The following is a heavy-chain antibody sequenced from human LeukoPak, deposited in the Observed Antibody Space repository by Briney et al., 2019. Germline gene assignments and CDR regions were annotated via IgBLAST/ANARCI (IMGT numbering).Heavy chain of an antibody. CDR2: IKQDGSEK. Sequence: GGSLRLSCAASGFTFSSYWMTWVRQAPGKGLEWVANIKQDGSEKYYVDSVKGRFTISRDSANSSLYLQLNSLRTEDTAVYYCARERGGFCSGTSCYKAFDIWGQGTMVTVSS. D-gene: IGHD2-2*02. V-gene: IGHV3-7*01. CDR3: ARERGGFCSGTSCYKAFDI. CDR1: GFTFSSYW. J-gene: IGHJ3*02.